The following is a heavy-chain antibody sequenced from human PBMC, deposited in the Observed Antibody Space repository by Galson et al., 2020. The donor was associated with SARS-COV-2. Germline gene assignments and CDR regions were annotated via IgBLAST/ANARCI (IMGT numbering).Heavy chain of an antibody. D-gene: IGHD3-3*01. CDR1: GYTFTNYY. V-gene: IGHV1-46*01. CDR3: ARDRVVIPSLDY. Sequence: ASVKVSCKASGYTFTNYYIHWVRQAPGQGLEWMGIVNPFGGSTNYAQKFQGRVTLTRDTSTSTVYMELSRLTSEDTAVYYCARDRVVIPSLDYWGQGTLVSVSS. J-gene: IGHJ4*02. CDR2: VNPFGGST.